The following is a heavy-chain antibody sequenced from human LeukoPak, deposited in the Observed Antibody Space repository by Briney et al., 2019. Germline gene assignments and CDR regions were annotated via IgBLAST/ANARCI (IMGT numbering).Heavy chain of an antibody. CDR2: ISYDGSNK. J-gene: IGHJ6*02. V-gene: IGHV3-30*18. CDR1: GFTFSSYG. Sequence: PGGSLRLSCAASGFTFSSYGMHWVRQAPGKGLEWVAVISYDGSNKYYADSVKGRFTISRDNSKNTLYLQMNSLRAEDPAVYYCAKGARWSYYYYGMDVWGQGTTVTVSS. D-gene: IGHD6-13*01. CDR3: AKGARWSYYYYGMDV.